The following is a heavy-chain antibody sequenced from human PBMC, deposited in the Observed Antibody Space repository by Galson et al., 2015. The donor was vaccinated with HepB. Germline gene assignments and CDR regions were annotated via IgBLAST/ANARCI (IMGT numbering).Heavy chain of an antibody. V-gene: IGHV1-58*02. J-gene: IGHJ6*02. D-gene: IGHD6-13*01. CDR3: AAASVGIAAAGNPYYYYYYGMDV. Sequence: SVKVSCKASGFTFTSSAMQWVRQARGQRLEWIGWIVVGSGNTNYAQKFQERVTITRDMSTSTAYMELSSLRSEDTAVYYCAAASVGIAAAGNPYYYYYYGMDVWGQGTTVTVSS. CDR1: GFTFTSSA. CDR2: IVVGSGNT.